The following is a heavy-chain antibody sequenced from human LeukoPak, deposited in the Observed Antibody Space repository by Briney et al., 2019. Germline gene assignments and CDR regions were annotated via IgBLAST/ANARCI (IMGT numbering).Heavy chain of an antibody. V-gene: IGHV5-51*01. CDR3: ARFQTPTGTSY. CDR1: GYSFTSYW. D-gene: IGHD1-7*01. CDR2: IYPGDSDT. J-gene: IGHJ4*02. Sequence: GESLKISCQGSGYSFTSYWIGWVRPMPGKGLEWMGIIYPGDSDTRYSPSFQGQVTISADKSISTAYLQWSSLKASDTAMYYCARFQTPTGTSYWGQGTLVTVSS.